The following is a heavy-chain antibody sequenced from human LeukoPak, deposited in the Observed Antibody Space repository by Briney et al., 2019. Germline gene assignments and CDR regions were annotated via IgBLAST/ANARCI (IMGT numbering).Heavy chain of an antibody. J-gene: IGHJ4*02. V-gene: IGHV3-53*01. CDR3: ARVDEDYYDSSGYSDY. CDR1: GFTVSSNY. D-gene: IGHD3-22*01. Sequence: GGSLRLSCAASGFTVSSNYMSWVRQAPGKGLEWVSVIYSGGSTYYADSVKGRFTISRDNSKNTLYLQMNSLRAEDTAVYYCARVDEDYYDSSGYSDYWGQGTLVTVSS. CDR2: IYSGGST.